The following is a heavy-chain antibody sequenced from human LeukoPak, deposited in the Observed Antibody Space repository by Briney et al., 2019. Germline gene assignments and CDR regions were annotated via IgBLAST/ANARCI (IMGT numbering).Heavy chain of an antibody. Sequence: GGSLRLSCAVSGFPFSVYEMNWVRQAPGKGLEWVSNIASSGTTIYYADSVKGRFSISRDNAMSSLYLQMNSLRVEDTAVYYCALLAVASDFDYWGQGALVTASS. V-gene: IGHV3-48*03. CDR1: GFPFSVYE. D-gene: IGHD6-19*01. CDR3: ALLAVASDFDY. J-gene: IGHJ4*02. CDR2: IASSGTTI.